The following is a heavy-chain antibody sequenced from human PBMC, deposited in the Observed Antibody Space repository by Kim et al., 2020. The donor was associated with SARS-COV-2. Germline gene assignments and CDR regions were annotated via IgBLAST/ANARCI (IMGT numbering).Heavy chain of an antibody. J-gene: IGHJ3*02. Sequence: GGSLRLSCAASGFPFNTSSINWVRQAPGKGLEWIARISASSTLTDYADSVKGRFSISRDNAKNSVYLQMNSLTDDDTAVYYCARGAFDTWGQGTRVTVSS. CDR2: ISASSTLT. CDR3: ARGAFDT. V-gene: IGHV3-48*02. CDR1: GFPFNTSS.